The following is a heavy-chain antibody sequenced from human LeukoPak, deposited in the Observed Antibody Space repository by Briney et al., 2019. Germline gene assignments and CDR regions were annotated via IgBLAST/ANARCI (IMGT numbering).Heavy chain of an antibody. CDR1: GGSISSGGYS. Sequence: EPSETLSLTCAVSGGSISSGGYSWSWIRQPPGKGLEWIGYIYHSGSTYYNPSLKSRVTISVDRSKNQFSLKLSSVTAADTAVYYCASRSTAAGTLFDYWGQGTLVTVSS. D-gene: IGHD6-13*01. V-gene: IGHV4-30-2*01. CDR2: IYHSGST. J-gene: IGHJ4*02. CDR3: ASRSTAAGTLFDY.